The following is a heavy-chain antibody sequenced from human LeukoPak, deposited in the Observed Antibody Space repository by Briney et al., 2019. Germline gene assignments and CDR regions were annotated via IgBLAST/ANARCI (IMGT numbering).Heavy chain of an antibody. V-gene: IGHV3-21*01. J-gene: IGHJ2*01. Sequence: GGSLRLSCAASGFTFSSYSMNWVRQAPGKGLEWVSSISSSSSYIYYADSVKGRFTISRDNAKNSLYLQMNSLRAEDTAVYYCARAFTYCYDSRVPGWYFDLWGRGTLVTVSS. D-gene: IGHD3-22*01. CDR1: GFTFSSYS. CDR2: ISSSSSYI. CDR3: ARAFTYCYDSRVPGWYFDL.